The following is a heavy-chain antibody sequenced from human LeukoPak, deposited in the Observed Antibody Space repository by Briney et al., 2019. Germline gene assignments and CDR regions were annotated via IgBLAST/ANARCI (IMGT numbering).Heavy chain of an antibody. CDR2: INSDGSST. CDR3: ARVPYSSAWSARYFDY. V-gene: IGHV3-74*01. J-gene: IGHJ4*02. D-gene: IGHD6-19*01. CDR1: GVSFSSYW. Sequence: GGSLRLSCAASGVSFSSYWMHWVRQAPGKGLVWVSRINSDGSSTSYADSVKGRFTISRDNAKNTLYLQMNSLRAEDTAVYYCARVPYSSAWSARYFDYWGQGTLVTVSS.